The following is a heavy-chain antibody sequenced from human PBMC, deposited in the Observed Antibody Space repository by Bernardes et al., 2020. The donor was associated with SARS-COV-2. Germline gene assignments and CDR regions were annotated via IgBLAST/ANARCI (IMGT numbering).Heavy chain of an antibody. V-gene: IGHV3-11*01. CDR2: ISHGGSLI. J-gene: IGHJ4*02. Sequence: VESLFLSCAASGFTFSDYYMTWIRQPPGKGLEWISSISHGGSLIYYADSVKGRFSISRDNAKNSLFLLMDSLRADDTAMYYCARATETAYSYGPFDYWGQGILVTVSS. CDR3: ARATETAYSYGPFDY. CDR1: GFTFSDYY. D-gene: IGHD3-10*01.